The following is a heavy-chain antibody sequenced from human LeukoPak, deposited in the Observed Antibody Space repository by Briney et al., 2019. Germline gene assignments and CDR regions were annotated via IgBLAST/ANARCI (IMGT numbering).Heavy chain of an antibody. Sequence: SETLSLTCTISGGSISNYYWSWIRQPPGKGLEWIGYIYYSGSTKYNPSLKSRVVISIDTSNNQFSLKLSSVTAADTAVYYCARHDFYDGNFAIDHWGQGTLVTVSS. J-gene: IGHJ4*02. D-gene: IGHD4/OR15-4a*01. CDR2: IYYSGST. CDR3: ARHDFYDGNFAIDH. V-gene: IGHV4-59*08. CDR1: GGSISNYY.